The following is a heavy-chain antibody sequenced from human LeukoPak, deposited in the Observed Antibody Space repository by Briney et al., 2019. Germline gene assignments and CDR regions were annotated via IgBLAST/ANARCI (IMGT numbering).Heavy chain of an antibody. CDR3: ARWGVGHKAYFDY. CDR1: GFTFSSYW. CDR2: IKQDGSEK. J-gene: IGHJ4*02. D-gene: IGHD3-16*01. Sequence: GGSLRLSCAASGFTFSSYWMSWVRQAPGKGLEWVANIKQDGSEKYYVDSVKGRFTISRDNAKNSLYLQMNSLRAEDTAVYYCARWGVGHKAYFDYWGQGTLVTVSS. V-gene: IGHV3-7*01.